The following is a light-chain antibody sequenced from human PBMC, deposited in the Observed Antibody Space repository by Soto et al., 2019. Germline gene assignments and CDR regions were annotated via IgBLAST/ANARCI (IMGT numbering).Light chain of an antibody. Sequence: QAVVTQPPSVSGAPGQRVTISCTGSSSNTGAGYDVDWYQQLSATAPKLLIYSNSNRPSVVPDRFSGSKSGTSASLAITGLQAEGEADDYCQSYDRSLSGHVVFGGGTKRPVL. V-gene: IGLV1-40*01. J-gene: IGLJ2*01. CDR2: SNS. CDR3: QSYDRSLSGHVV. CDR1: SSNTGAGYD.